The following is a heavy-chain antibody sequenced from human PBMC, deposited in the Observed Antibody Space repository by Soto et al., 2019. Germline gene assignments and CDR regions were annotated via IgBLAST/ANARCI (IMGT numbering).Heavy chain of an antibody. D-gene: IGHD3-22*01. CDR1: GYTFISDY. J-gene: IGHJ4*02. CDR3: ATDLYYYDSSGYLID. Sequence: ASVKVSCKASGYTFISDYIDWVRQAPGQGLVWMGIINPSGGGTTYAQKFQGRVTMTRDTSTSTVYMRLSSLRSEDTAVYYCATDLYYYDSSGYLIDWGQGTLVTVSS. V-gene: IGHV1-46*01. CDR2: INPSGGGT.